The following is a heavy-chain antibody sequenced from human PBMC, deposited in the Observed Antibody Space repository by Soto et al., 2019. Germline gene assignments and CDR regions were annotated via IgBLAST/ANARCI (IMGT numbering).Heavy chain of an antibody. D-gene: IGHD4-4*01. J-gene: IGHJ6*02. CDR2: ISYDGSNK. CDR3: AKGRTVTTYYYYGMDV. Sequence: GGSLRLSCAASGFTFSSYGMHWVRQAPGKGLEWVAVISYDGSNKYYADSVKGRFTISRDNSKNTLYLQMNSLRAEDTAVYYCAKGRTVTTYYYYGMDVWGQGTTVTVSS. V-gene: IGHV3-30*18. CDR1: GFTFSSYG.